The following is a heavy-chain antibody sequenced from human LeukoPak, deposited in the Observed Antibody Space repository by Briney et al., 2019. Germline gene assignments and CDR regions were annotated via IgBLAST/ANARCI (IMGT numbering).Heavy chain of an antibody. CDR3: ARGVSRPASY. V-gene: IGHV4-31*03. Sequence: SETLSLTCTVSGGSISSGGYYWSWIRQHPGKGLEWIGYIYYSGSTYYNPSLKSRVTISVDTSKNQFSLKLSSVTAADTAVYYCARGVSRPASYWGQGTLVTVSS. J-gene: IGHJ4*02. D-gene: IGHD4-23*01. CDR2: IYYSGST. CDR1: GGSISSGGYY.